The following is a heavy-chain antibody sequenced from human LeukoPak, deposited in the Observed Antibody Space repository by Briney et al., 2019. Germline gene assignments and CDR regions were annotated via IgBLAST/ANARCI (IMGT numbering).Heavy chain of an antibody. CDR1: GFSFSSYG. V-gene: IGHV3-30*02. D-gene: IGHD5-18*01. J-gene: IGHJ6*03. CDR3: VRVEVRGYSYGPTYFYHMHV. CDR2: IPRDGSYE. Sequence: GGSLKLSCAASGFSFSSYGMHWVRLAPGRGLEWVAFIPRDGSYEKYADSVKGRFAISRDNSKSTLYLHMNSLRAEDTAVYYCVRVEVRGYSYGPTYFYHMHVWGKGTTVTV.